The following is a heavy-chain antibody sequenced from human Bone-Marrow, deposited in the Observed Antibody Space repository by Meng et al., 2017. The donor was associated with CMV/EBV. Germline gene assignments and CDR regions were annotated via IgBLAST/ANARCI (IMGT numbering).Heavy chain of an antibody. CDR3: AREYDFWSCFSSVSGSLFPDYGMDV. V-gene: IGHV3-21*01. D-gene: IGHD3-3*01. CDR1: GFTFSSYS. J-gene: IGHJ6*02. CDR2: ISSSSSYI. Sequence: GESLKISCAASGFTFSSYSMNWVRQAPGKGLEWVSSISSSSSYIYYADSVKGRFTISRDNAKNSLYLQMNSLRAEDTAVYYCAREYDFWSCFSSVSGSLFPDYGMDVWGQGTTVTVSS.